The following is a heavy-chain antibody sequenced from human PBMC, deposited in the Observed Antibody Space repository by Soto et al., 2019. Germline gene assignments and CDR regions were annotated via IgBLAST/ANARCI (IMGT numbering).Heavy chain of an antibody. CDR1: GYSFTSYW. J-gene: IGHJ4*02. Sequence: GESLKISCKGSGYSFTSYWIGWVRQMPGKGLEWMGIIYPGDSDTRYSPSFQGQVTISADKSISTAYLQWSSLKASDTAMYYCAIHAMDYGDYEQFDYWGQGALVPVSS. CDR2: IYPGDSDT. V-gene: IGHV5-51*01. CDR3: AIHAMDYGDYEQFDY. D-gene: IGHD4-17*01.